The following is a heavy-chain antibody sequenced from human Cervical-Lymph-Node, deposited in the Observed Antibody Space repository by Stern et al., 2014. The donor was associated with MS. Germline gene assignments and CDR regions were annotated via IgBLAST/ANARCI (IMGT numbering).Heavy chain of an antibody. Sequence: QVTLRESGPALVKPTQTITLTCTFSGVSLSTSGMCVSWIRQPPGKALEWLARIDWDDDKYYSTSLKTRLTISKDTSKNQVVLTLTNMDPVDTATYYCARTEYSSGWYPNDYWGQGTLVTVSS. J-gene: IGHJ4*02. CDR2: IDWDDDK. D-gene: IGHD6-19*01. CDR3: ARTEYSSGWYPNDY. V-gene: IGHV2-70*15. CDR1: GVSLSTSGMC.